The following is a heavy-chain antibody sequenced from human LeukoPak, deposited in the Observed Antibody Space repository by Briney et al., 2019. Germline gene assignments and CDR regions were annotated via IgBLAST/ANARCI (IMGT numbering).Heavy chain of an antibody. CDR1: GFTFSDYY. CDR2: ISSSGSTI. V-gene: IGHV3-11*04. J-gene: IGHJ4*02. Sequence: KPGGSLRLSCAASGFTFSDYYMSWIRQAPGKGLEWVSYISSSGSTIYYADSVKGRFTISRDNAKNSLYLQMNSLRAEDTAVYYCARDPTDYDSSGLREDYWGQGTLVTVSS. CDR3: ARDPTDYDSSGLREDY. D-gene: IGHD3-22*01.